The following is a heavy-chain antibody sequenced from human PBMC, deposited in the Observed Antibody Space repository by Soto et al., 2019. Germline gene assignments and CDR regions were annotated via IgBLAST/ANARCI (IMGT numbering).Heavy chain of an antibody. CDR1: GGSLSGYY. Sequence: SETLSLTCAVYGGSLSGYYWSWIRQTPGKGLEWIGEINHSGSTNYNPSLKSRVTISVDTSKNQFSLNLSSVTAADTAVYYCARDTPYNYGLGYWGQGTLVTVS. CDR3: ARDTPYNYGLGY. V-gene: IGHV4-34*01. CDR2: INHSGST. D-gene: IGHD5-18*01. J-gene: IGHJ4*02.